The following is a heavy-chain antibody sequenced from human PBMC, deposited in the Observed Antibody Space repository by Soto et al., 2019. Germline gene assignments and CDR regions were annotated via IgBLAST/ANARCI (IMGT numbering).Heavy chain of an antibody. J-gene: IGHJ5*02. Sequence: QVQLVESGGGVVQPGRSLRLSCAASGFTFSSYGMHWVLQAPGKGLDWVAVIWYNGSNQYYADSVKGRFTISRDNSKNTLYMKLNSLRAEDTAVYFGASDRGDRSNTGWRGAYCFDPWGKGTLVTVSS. CDR3: ASDRGDRSNTGWRGAYCFDP. CDR1: GFTFSSYG. D-gene: IGHD2-2*01. V-gene: IGHV3-33*01. CDR2: IWYNGSNQ.